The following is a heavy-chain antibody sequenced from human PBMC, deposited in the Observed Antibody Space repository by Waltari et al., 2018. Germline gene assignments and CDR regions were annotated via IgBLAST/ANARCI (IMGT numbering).Heavy chain of an antibody. CDR2: ISWNSGSI. D-gene: IGHD6-6*01. CDR3: AKDPTRYSSSSPDWFDP. CDR1: GFTLDDYA. V-gene: IGHV3-9*01. Sequence: EVQLVESGEGLVQPGRSLRLSCAASGFTLDDYAMHWVRQAPGKGLEWVSGISWNSGSIGYADSVKGRFTISRDNAKNSLYLQMNSLRAEDTALYYCAKDPTRYSSSSPDWFDPWGQGTLVTVSS. J-gene: IGHJ5*02.